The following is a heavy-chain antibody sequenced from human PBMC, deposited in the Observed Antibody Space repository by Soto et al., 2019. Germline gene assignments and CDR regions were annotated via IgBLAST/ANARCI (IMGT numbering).Heavy chain of an antibody. CDR2: INHSGST. D-gene: IGHD2-15*01. V-gene: IGHV4-34*01. CDR1: GGSFSGYS. J-gene: IGHJ4*02. Sequence: QVQLQQWGAGLLKPSETLSLTCAVYGGSFSGYSWSWIRQPPGKGLEWIGEINHSGSTNYNPSLKSRVTISVDTSKNQFSLKLSSVTAVDTAVYYCASAEKDCSGGSCYSGGFDYWGQGTLVTVSS. CDR3: ASAEKDCSGGSCYSGGFDY.